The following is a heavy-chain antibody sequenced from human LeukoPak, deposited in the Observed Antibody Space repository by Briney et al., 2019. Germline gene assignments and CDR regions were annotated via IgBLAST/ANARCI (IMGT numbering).Heavy chain of an antibody. CDR3: ARDRVTIFGVVTPMDV. CDR1: GFTVSSNY. D-gene: IGHD3-3*01. J-gene: IGHJ6*02. V-gene: IGHV3-66*01. CDR2: IYSGGST. Sequence: GGSLRLSCAASGFTVSSNYMSWVRQAPGKGLEWVSVIYSGGSTYYADSVKGRFTISRDNSKNTLYLQMNSLRAEDTAVYYCARDRVTIFGVVTPMDVWGQGTTVTVSS.